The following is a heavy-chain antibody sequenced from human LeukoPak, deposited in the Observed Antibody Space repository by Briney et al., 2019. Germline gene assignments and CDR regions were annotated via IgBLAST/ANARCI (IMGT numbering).Heavy chain of an antibody. CDR1: GFTFSSYG. CDR2: ISSSSSTI. CDR3: TRGGAARPDY. V-gene: IGHV3-48*01. D-gene: IGHD6-6*01. J-gene: IGHJ4*02. Sequence: GGPLRLSCAASGFTFSSYGMDWVRQAPGKGLEWVSYISSSSSTIYYANSVKGRFTISRDNAKNSLFLQMNSLRAEDTAVYYCTRGGAARPDYWGQGTLVTVSS.